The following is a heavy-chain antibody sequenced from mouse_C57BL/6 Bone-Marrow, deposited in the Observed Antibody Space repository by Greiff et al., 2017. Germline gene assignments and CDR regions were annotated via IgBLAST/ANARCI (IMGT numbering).Heavy chain of an antibody. CDR3: TRDNYGSIFYWYFDV. Sequence: EVMLVESGEGLVKPGGSLKLSCAASGFTFSSYAMSWVRQTPEKRLEWVAYISSGGDYIYYADTVKGRFTISRDNARNTMYLQMSSLKSEDTAMYYCTRDNYGSIFYWYFDVWGTGTTGTVSS. D-gene: IGHD1-1*01. J-gene: IGHJ1*03. CDR1: GFTFSSYA. CDR2: ISSGGDYI. V-gene: IGHV5-9-1*02.